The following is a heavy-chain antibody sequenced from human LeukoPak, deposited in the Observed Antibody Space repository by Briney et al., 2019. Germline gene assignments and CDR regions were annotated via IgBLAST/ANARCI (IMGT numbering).Heavy chain of an antibody. CDR3: ARAPGSYLWSATA. D-gene: IGHD3-10*01. V-gene: IGHV3-21*01. J-gene: IGHJ4*02. CDR1: GFTFSSYS. Sequence: GGSLRLSCAASGFTFSSYSMNWVRQAPGKGLEWVSSISSSSSYIYYADSVKGRFTISRDNAKNSLYLQMNSLRAEDTAVYYCARAPGSYLWSATAWGQGTLVTVSS. CDR2: ISSSSSYI.